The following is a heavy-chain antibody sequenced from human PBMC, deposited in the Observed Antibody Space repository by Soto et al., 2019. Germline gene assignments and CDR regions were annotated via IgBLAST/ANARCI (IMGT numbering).Heavy chain of an antibody. Sequence: ASVKVSCKASGYTFTSYDINWVRQATGQGLEWMGWMNPNFGNTNYAQKFQGRVTMTGDESTSTAYMELSSLRSEDTAVYYCAEGVYDYVWGSYRHQFDYWGQGTLVTVSS. CDR1: GYTFTSYD. CDR3: AEGVYDYVWGSYRHQFDY. J-gene: IGHJ4*02. CDR2: MNPNFGNT. V-gene: IGHV1-8*01. D-gene: IGHD3-16*02.